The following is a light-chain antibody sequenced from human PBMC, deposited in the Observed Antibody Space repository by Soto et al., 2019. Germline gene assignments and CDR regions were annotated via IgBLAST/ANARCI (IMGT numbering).Light chain of an antibody. CDR1: QSISSW. CDR3: QQYNSYSLFT. V-gene: IGKV1-5*01. CDR2: DAS. J-gene: IGKJ4*01. Sequence: DIQMTQSPSTLSASVGDRVTITCRASQSISSWLAWYQQKPGKAPKLLIYDASSLESGVPSRFSGSGSGTEFTLTISSLQPDDFATYYCQQYNSYSLFTFGGGTKVDIK.